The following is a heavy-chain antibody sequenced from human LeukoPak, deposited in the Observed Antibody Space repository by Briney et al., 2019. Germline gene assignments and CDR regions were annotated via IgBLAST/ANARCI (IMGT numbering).Heavy chain of an antibody. CDR1: GGSISSYY. Sequence: SETLSLTCTVSGGSISSYYWSWIRQPPGKGLEWIGYIYTSGSTNYNPSLKSRVTISVDTSKNQFSLKLSSVTAADTAVCYCARRSGRYLDYWGQGTLVTVSS. CDR2: IYTSGST. CDR3: ARRSGRYLDY. J-gene: IGHJ4*02. D-gene: IGHD3-10*01. V-gene: IGHV4-4*09.